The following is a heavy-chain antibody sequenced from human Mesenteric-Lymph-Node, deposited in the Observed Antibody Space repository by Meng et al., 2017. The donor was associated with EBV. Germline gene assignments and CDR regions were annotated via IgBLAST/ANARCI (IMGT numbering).Heavy chain of an antibody. CDR2: IYYSGTT. J-gene: IGHJ4*02. CDR3: ARTPYDYVWGMSEFDS. Sequence: QVRLQEWGPGLVKPSDTPSLTGPASGSASSRSNWWGWIRQPPGKGLEWLGYIYYSGTTYYSPSLKSRVTMSVDTSNNQFSLKLTSVTAVDTAVYYCARTPYDYVWGMSEFDSWGQGTLVTVSS. D-gene: IGHD3-16*01. V-gene: IGHV4-28*01. CDR1: GSASSRSNW.